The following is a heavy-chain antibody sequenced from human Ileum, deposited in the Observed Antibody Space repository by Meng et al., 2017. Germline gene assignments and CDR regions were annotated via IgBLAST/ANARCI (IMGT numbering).Heavy chain of an antibody. CDR2: IPYDGSNY. CDR1: GFTFSHYA. V-gene: IGHV3-30*04. Sequence: QVQLVESGGGVVQPGTSLRLACTASGFTFSHYAMHWVCQAPGKGLEWLSVIPYDGSNYYYADSVKGRFTISRDDSENTLFLQMDSLTTEDSGVYYCARGGVGAATAGPIDYWGQGILVTVSS. CDR3: ARGGVGAATAGPIDY. J-gene: IGHJ4*01. D-gene: IGHD3-10*01.